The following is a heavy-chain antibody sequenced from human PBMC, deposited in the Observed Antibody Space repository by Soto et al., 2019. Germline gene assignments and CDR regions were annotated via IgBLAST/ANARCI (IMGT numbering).Heavy chain of an antibody. D-gene: IGHD3-10*01. CDR2: TYQSGST. Sequence: QLQLQESGSGLVKPSQTLSLTCAVSGDSISSGTYTWNWIRQPPGKGLEWIGFTYQSGSTCYNASLKGRVTITVDRSKNHFSLHLSSVTAADTAVYYCARDVAVRGAMGWFDPWGQGTLVTVSS. V-gene: IGHV4-30-2*01. CDR3: ARDVAVRGAMGWFDP. J-gene: IGHJ5*02. CDR1: GDSISSGTYT.